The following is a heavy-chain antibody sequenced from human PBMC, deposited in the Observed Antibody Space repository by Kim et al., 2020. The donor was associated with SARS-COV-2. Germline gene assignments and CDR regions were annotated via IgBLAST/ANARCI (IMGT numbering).Heavy chain of an antibody. V-gene: IGHV3-23*01. D-gene: IGHD3-16*01. CDR3: AKDGSWGGFDS. CDR2: T. J-gene: IGHJ4*02. Sequence: TFYAYHVKGRFIISRDNSKSTLYLQMSSLRADDTAVYYCAKDGSWGGFDSWGQGTLVTVSS.